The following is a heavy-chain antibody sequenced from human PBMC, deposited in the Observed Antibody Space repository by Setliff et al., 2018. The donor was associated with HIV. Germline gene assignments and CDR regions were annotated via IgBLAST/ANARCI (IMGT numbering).Heavy chain of an antibody. CDR3: ARDLYTSGWPNWFDP. V-gene: IGHV1-18*01. CDR1: GYTFTNFG. D-gene: IGHD6-19*01. CDR2: VNTNNDKT. Sequence: GASVKVSCKASGYTFTNFGITWVRQVPGQGLEWMGWVNTNNDKTNYAQKFQGRVTMTTDRSTKTAYLDLGSLRPDDTAVYYCARDLYTSGWPNWFDPWGPGTLVTVFS. J-gene: IGHJ5*02.